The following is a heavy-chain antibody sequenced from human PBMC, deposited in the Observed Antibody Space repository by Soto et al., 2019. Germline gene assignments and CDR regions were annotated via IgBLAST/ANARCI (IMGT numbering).Heavy chain of an antibody. J-gene: IGHJ6*03. D-gene: IGHD3-16*01. CDR3: AKALRFTFNTDYYMDV. Sequence: EVPLLESGGGLVQPGGSLRLSCAASGFTVSSDAMSWVRQAPGKGMEWVSVISGSGSTYSADSVKSRFTISRDSSKNKVYPLMNSLRADDTAGYYYAKALRFTFNTDYYMDVWGRGTTVTVSS. CDR1: GFTVSSDA. CDR2: ISGSGST. V-gene: IGHV3-23*01.